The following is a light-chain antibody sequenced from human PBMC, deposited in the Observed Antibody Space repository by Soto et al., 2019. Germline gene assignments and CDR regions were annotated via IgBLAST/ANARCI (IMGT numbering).Light chain of an antibody. CDR2: AAS. CDR1: QAIGIY. V-gene: IGKV1-27*01. J-gene: IGKJ1*01. CDR3: EKDSGAPPT. Sequence: DIQMTQSPSSMSTSVGDRVTITCRASQAIGIYLAWSQQKPGKVPKLLIYAASTLQSGVPSRFSGSGSGTDFTLTINSLQPEDVATYYCEKDSGAPPTFGHGTKVEIK.